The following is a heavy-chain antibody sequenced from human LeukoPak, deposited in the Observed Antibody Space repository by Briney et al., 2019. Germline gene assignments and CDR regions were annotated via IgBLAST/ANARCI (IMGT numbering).Heavy chain of an antibody. CDR2: IYWDDDK. Sequence: SGPTLVKPTQTLTLTCTFSGFSLSTRGGGVGWIRQPPGKALEWLALIYWDDDKRYIPSLKSRLTITKDTSKNQVVLTMTNMDPVDTATYYCAHRSRRIAAYGYWGQGTLVTVSS. D-gene: IGHD6-6*01. CDR3: AHRSRRIAAYGY. V-gene: IGHV2-5*02. CDR1: GFSLSTRGGG. J-gene: IGHJ4*02.